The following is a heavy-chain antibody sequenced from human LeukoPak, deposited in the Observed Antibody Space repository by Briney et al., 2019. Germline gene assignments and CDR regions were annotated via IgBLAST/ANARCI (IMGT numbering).Heavy chain of an antibody. CDR1: GFIFRDYY. V-gene: IGHV3-11*04. D-gene: IGHD3-10*01. CDR3: AGPMLRGLTPFDY. Sequence: GGSLRLSCAASGFIFRDYYMSWIRQAPGKGLEWVSYITSSGGITYYADSVKGRFTVSRDNSKNTLHLLMNSLRAEDTALYYCAGPMLRGLTPFDYWGQGTLVTVSS. CDR2: ITSSGGIT. J-gene: IGHJ4*02.